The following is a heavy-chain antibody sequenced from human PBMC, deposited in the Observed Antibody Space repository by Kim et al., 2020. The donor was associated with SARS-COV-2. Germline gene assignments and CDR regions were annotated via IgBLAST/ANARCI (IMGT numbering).Heavy chain of an antibody. CDR1: GFTFSSYA. Sequence: GGSLRLSCAASGFTFSSYAMHWVRQAPGKGLEWVAVISYDGSNKYYADSVKGRFTISRDNSKNTLYLQMNSLRAEDTAVYYCAVRAAAAEEDYWGQGTLV. CDR3: AVRAAAAEEDY. J-gene: IGHJ4*02. V-gene: IGHV3-30*04. D-gene: IGHD6-13*01. CDR2: ISYDGSNK.